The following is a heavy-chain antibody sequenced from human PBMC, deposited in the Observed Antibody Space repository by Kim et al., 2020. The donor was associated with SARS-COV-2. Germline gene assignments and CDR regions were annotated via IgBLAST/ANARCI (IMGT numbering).Heavy chain of an antibody. CDR1: GFTFDDYA. CDR3: ATGPPITRRIAVAGTLDY. J-gene: IGHJ4*02. Sequence: GGSLRLSCAASGFTFDDYAMHWVRQAPGKGLEWVSGISWNSGSIGYADSVKGRFTISRDNAKNSLYLQMNSLRAEDTALYYCATGPPITRRIAVAGTLDYWGQGTLVTVSS. V-gene: IGHV3-9*01. D-gene: IGHD6-19*01. CDR2: ISWNSGSI.